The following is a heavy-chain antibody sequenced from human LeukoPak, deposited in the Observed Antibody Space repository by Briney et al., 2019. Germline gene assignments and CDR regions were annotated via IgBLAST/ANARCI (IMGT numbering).Heavy chain of an antibody. J-gene: IGHJ6*03. V-gene: IGHV4-59*01. Sequence: PSETLSLTCTVSGGSISSYYWSWIRQPPGKGLEWIGYTYYSGSTNYNPSLKSRVTISVGTSKNQFSLKLSSVTAADTAVYYCARAVAVFGTYYYMDVWGKGTTVTVSS. CDR3: ARAVAVFGTYYYMDV. D-gene: IGHD6-19*01. CDR1: GGSISSYY. CDR2: TYYSGST.